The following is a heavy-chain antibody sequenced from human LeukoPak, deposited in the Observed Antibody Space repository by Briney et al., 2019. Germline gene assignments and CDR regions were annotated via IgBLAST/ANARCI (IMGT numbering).Heavy chain of an antibody. Sequence: GGSLRPSCAVSGCTLSDYYMSWVSQPPGQGRGWVSYISSSSSYTNYADSVPGRFTISRDDAKNSLYLQMNSLRAEDTAVYYCARDLRRGWYSDYWGQGTLVTVSS. CDR3: ARDLRRGWYSDY. D-gene: IGHD6-19*01. J-gene: IGHJ4*02. CDR1: GCTLSDYY. V-gene: IGHV3-11*06. CDR2: ISSSSSYT.